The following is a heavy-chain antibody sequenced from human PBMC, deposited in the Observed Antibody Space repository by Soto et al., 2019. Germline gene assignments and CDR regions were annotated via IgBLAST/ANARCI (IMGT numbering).Heavy chain of an antibody. V-gene: IGHV1-69*06. Sequence: SVKVSCKASGGTFSSFAISWVRQAPGQGLEWMGGIIPIFGTANYAQKFKGRVTITAAKSTSTAYMEVSSLRSEDTAVYYCAKSGIRVSGSGCYRECTPGGQGTLVTV. CDR1: GGTFSSFA. J-gene: IGHJ5*02. CDR2: IIPIFGTA. D-gene: IGHD2-15*01. CDR3: AKSGIRVSGSGCYRECTP.